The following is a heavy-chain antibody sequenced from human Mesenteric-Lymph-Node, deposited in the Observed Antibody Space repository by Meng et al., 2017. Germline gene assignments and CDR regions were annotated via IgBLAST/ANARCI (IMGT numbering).Heavy chain of an antibody. CDR2: IYYSGST. D-gene: IGHD6-19*01. Sequence: QVQLPESGPGLVKHSQTLSLTFSVSGGSISSGDSYWSWIRQPPGKGLEWIGYIYYSGSTYYNPSLRSRITISVDTSKNQFSLRLRSVTAADTAVYYCARSGSSGWIDYWGQGTLVTVSS. CDR3: ARSGSSGWIDY. V-gene: IGHV4-30-4*01. CDR1: GGSISSGDSY. J-gene: IGHJ4*02.